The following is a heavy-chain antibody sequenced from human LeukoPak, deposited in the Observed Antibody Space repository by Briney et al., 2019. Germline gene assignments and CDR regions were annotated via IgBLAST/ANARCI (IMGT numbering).Heavy chain of an antibody. CDR1: RYTFTSYD. CDR2: MNPNTGRT. Sequence: GASVKVSCKASRYTFTSYDISWVREAAGQGLEWMGWMNPNTGRTGYAQKFQGRVTMTRDTSITTAYMELTSLTYEDTAVYYCARLAETPDYYSNGGYFYLGYWGQGTPVTVSS. CDR3: ARLAETPDYYSNGGYFYLGY. V-gene: IGHV1-8*01. D-gene: IGHD3-22*01. J-gene: IGHJ4*02.